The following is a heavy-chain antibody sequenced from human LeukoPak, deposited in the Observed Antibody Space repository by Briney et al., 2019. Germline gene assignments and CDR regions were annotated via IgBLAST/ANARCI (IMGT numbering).Heavy chain of an antibody. Sequence: SETLSLTCAVYGGSFSDYYWSWIRQPPGKGLEWIGEINHSGSTNYNPSLKSRVTMSVDTSKNQFSLKLSSVTAADTAVYYCARQYSSSSDWFDPWGQGTLVTVSS. CDR1: GGSFSDYY. D-gene: IGHD6-6*01. CDR2: INHSGST. V-gene: IGHV4-34*01. CDR3: ARQYSSSSDWFDP. J-gene: IGHJ5*02.